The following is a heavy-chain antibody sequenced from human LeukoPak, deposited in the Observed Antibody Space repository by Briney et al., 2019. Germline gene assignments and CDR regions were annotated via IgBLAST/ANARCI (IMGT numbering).Heavy chain of an antibody. Sequence: PGGSLRLSCAASGFTVSSNYTSWVRQAPGKGLERVSVIYSGGSTYYADSVKGRFTISRDNSKNTLYLQMNSLRAEDTAVYYCARENYYYDSSGYYYIYYIDVWGKGTTVTVSS. J-gene: IGHJ6*03. CDR1: GFTVSSNY. D-gene: IGHD3-22*01. V-gene: IGHV3-53*01. CDR2: IYSGGST. CDR3: ARENYYYDSSGYYYIYYIDV.